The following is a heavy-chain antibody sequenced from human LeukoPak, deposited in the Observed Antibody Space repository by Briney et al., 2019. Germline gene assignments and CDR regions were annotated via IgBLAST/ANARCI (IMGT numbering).Heavy chain of an antibody. CDR1: GFPVSDNY. CDR3: ARDYMGSGYNRRAFDI. D-gene: IGHD3-10*01. Sequence: GGSLRLSCAASGFPVSDNYMNRVRQAPGKGLEWVSVIYSGGTIDYADSVKGRFTISRDISKNTVSLQMNSLRAEDTAIYYCARDYMGSGYNRRAFDIWGQGTVVTVSS. CDR2: IYSGGTI. J-gene: IGHJ3*02. V-gene: IGHV3-53*01.